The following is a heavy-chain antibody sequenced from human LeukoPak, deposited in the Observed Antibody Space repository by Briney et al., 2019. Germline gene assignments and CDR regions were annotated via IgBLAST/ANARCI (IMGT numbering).Heavy chain of an antibody. CDR2: ISDSGSST. CDR1: GFTFSSYA. Sequence: GGSLRLSCAASGFTFSSYAMSWVRQAPGKGLEWVSSISDSGSSTYYADSVKGRFTISRDNSKNTLYLQMNSLRAEDTALYYRAKRDYNFWSGYNYWGQGTLVTVSS. D-gene: IGHD3-3*01. J-gene: IGHJ4*02. CDR3: AKRDYNFWSGYNY. V-gene: IGHV3-23*01.